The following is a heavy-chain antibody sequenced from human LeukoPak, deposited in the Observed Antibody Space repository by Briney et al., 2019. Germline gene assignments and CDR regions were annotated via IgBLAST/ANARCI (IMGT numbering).Heavy chain of an antibody. V-gene: IGHV1-2*02. Sequence: ASVTVSCKASGYTFTGYYMHGVRQAPGQGVEGMGWINPNSGGTHYAQNLQGRVNITRGTSLGTAHMEVGRRGSDDTAVYYCAGDSVQLWARKTRSDCWGQGTLVTVSS. CDR2: INPNSGGT. CDR3: AGDSVQLWARKTRSDC. J-gene: IGHJ4*02. D-gene: IGHD5-18*01. CDR1: GYTFTGYY.